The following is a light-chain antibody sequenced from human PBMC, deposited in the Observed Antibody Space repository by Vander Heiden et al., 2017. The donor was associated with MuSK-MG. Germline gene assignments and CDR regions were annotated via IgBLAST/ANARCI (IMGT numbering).Light chain of an antibody. CDR1: SSNIGAGYD. CDR3: QSYDSSLSGSV. J-gene: IGLJ2*01. CDR2: GNS. Sequence: QSVLTQPPSVSGAPGQRVTISCTGSSSNIGAGYDVHWYQQRPVTAPKLLIYGNSNRPSGVPDRFSGSKSGTAASLAITGLQAEDEADYYCQSYDSSLSGSVFGGGTKLTVL. V-gene: IGLV1-40*01.